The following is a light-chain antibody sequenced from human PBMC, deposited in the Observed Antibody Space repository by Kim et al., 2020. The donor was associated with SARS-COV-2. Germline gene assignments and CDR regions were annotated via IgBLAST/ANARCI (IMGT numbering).Light chain of an antibody. Sequence: SPGERATLSCRASQTVCSTCLARYQQKPGQAPRLLIYSASTRATGIPDRFSGGGSGTDFTLTISRLEPEDFAVYYCQQYGTSPPYTFGQGTKLEI. J-gene: IGKJ2*01. CDR3: QQYGTSPPYT. CDR1: QTVCSTC. V-gene: IGKV3-20*01. CDR2: SAS.